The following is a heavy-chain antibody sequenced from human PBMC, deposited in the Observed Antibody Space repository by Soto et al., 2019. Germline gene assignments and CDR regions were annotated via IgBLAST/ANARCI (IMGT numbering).Heavy chain of an antibody. D-gene: IGHD2-15*01. CDR3: ARDHTEYCTGGSCYWFDP. Sequence: GGSLRLSCAASGFSFSSYAMSWVRQAPGKGLEWVSAISGSGGSTYYADSVKGRFTISRDNSKNTLYLQMNSLRAEDTAVYYCARDHTEYCTGGSCYWFDPWGQGA. CDR2: ISGSGGST. CDR1: GFSFSSYA. V-gene: IGHV3-23*01. J-gene: IGHJ5*02.